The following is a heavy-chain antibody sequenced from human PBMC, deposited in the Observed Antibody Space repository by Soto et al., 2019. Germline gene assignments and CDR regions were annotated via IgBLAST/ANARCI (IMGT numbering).Heavy chain of an antibody. J-gene: IGHJ4*02. D-gene: IGHD3-10*01. Sequence: ASVKVSCKASGYTFTSYDINWVRQATGQGLEWMGWMNPNSGNTGYAQKFQGRVTMTRNTSISTAYMELSSLRSEDTAVYYCARVSLPPRVREVIMKRGQCYFDYWGQGTLVTVSS. V-gene: IGHV1-8*01. CDR3: ARVSLPPRVREVIMKRGQCYFDY. CDR1: GYTFTSYD. CDR2: MNPNSGNT.